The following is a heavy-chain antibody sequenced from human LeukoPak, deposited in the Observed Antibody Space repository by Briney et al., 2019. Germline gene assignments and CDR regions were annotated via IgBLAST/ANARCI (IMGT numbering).Heavy chain of an antibody. CDR2: INHSGST. D-gene: IGHD5-24*01. Sequence: SETLSLTCAVYGGSFSGYYWSWIRQPPGKGLEWIGEINHSGSTNYNPSLKSRVTISVDTSKNQFSLKLSSVTAADTAVYYCARPNRTRWTPTRDAFDIWGQGTMVTVSS. J-gene: IGHJ3*02. CDR1: GGSFSGYY. V-gene: IGHV4-34*01. CDR3: ARPNRTRWTPTRDAFDI.